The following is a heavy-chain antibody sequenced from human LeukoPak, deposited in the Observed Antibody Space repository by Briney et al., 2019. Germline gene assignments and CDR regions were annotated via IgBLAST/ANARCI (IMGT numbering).Heavy chain of an antibody. CDR3: AKDRDDYVWGSYLGAFDI. J-gene: IGHJ3*02. V-gene: IGHV3-64*01. CDR2: ISSNGGST. D-gene: IGHD3-16*01. CDR1: GFTFSSYA. Sequence: GGSLRLSCAASGFTFSSYAMHWVRQAPGKGLEYVSAISSNGGSTYYANSVKGRFTISRDNSKNTLYLQMNSLRAEDTAVFYCAKDRDDYVWGSYLGAFDIWGQGTMVTVSS.